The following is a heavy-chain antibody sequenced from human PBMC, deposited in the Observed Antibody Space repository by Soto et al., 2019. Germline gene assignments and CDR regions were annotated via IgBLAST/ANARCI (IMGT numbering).Heavy chain of an antibody. V-gene: IGHV1-58*01. CDR2: IVVGSGNT. CDR1: GFTFTSSA. Sequence: SVKVSCKASGFTFTSSAVQWVRQARGQRLEWIGWIVVGSGNTNYAQKFQERVNITRDMSTSTAYMELSSLRSEDTAIYYCAKDIMCSNTWWPFGSWGQGTLVSVSA. J-gene: IGHJ4*02. CDR3: AKDIMCSNTWWPFGS. D-gene: IGHD2-8*02.